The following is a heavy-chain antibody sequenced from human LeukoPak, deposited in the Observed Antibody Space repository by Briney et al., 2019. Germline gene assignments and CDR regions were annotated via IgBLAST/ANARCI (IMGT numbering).Heavy chain of an antibody. CDR3: AKGIYSSGWSYFDY. CDR1: GFTSSNAA. J-gene: IGHJ4*01. V-gene: IGHV3-23*01. Sequence: GGSLRLSCAASGFTSSNAAMSWVRQAPGEGLEWVSTLSGSGLPTHYADSVKGRFTISRDNSKNTLYLQMNSLRAEDTAVYYCAKGIYSSGWSYFDYRGHGTLVTVSS. CDR2: LSGSGLPT. D-gene: IGHD6-19*01.